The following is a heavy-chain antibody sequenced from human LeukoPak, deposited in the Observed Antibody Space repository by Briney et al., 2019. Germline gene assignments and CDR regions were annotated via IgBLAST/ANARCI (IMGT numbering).Heavy chain of an antibody. V-gene: IGHV3-30*02. D-gene: IGHD4-17*01. CDR1: GFTFSSYG. CDR3: AKDPNGDYVGAFDF. J-gene: IGHJ3*01. Sequence: GGSLRLSCAASGFTFSSYGMHWVRQAPGKGLEWVAFIRYDGSNKYYADSVKGRFTISRDNSKNTLYLQMNSLRAEDTAVYYCAKDPNGDYVGAFDFWGQGTMVTVSS. CDR2: IRYDGSNK.